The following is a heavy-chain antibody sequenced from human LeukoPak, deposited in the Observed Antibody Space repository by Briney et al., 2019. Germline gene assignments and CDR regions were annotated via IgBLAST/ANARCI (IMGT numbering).Heavy chain of an antibody. D-gene: IGHD2-15*01. CDR3: ARGGGNRHFDS. CDR1: VGFTTFHY. Sequence: SETLSLTCTVAVGFTTFHYWSWIRQPAGKAPEWIGRIHTTGSTNYNPSLKSRLTMTLDKSKKQFSLKVTSMTAADTALYYCARGGGNRHFDSWGQGILVTVSS. CDR2: IHTTGST. V-gene: IGHV4-4*07. J-gene: IGHJ4*02.